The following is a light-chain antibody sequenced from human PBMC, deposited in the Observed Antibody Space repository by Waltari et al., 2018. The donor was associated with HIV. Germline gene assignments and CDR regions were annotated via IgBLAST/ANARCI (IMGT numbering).Light chain of an antibody. CDR3: CSYGGTYNV. CDR2: EVS. V-gene: IGLV2-11*01. CDR1: SSDVGGYNS. J-gene: IGLJ1*01. Sequence: HSALTQPRSVSGSPGQSVTISCTGTSSDVGGYNSVSWYQQHPGNAPKLLIYEVSKWPSGVPDRFSGSKSGNTASLTISGLRADDEADYYCCSYGGTYNVFGTGTKVTIL.